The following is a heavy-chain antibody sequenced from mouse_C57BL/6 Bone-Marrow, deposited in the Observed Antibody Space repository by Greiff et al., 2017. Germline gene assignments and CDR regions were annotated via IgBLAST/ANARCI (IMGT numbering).Heavy chain of an antibody. Sequence: VQLMESGAELVRPGASVKLSCKASGYTFTSYGISWVKQRTGQGLEWIGEIYPRSGNTYYNEKFKGKATLTADKSSSTAYMGLRSLTSEDSAVYYCARHLLRWLRRRGWYFDVWGTGTTVTVSS. J-gene: IGHJ1*03. V-gene: IGHV1-81*01. CDR3: ARHLLRWLRRRGWYFDV. CDR2: IYPRSGNT. CDR1: GYTFTSYG. D-gene: IGHD2-2*01.